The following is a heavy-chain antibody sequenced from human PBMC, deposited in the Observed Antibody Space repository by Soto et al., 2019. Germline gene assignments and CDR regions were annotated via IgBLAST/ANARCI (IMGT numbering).Heavy chain of an antibody. CDR1: GGSISSSSYY. D-gene: IGHD5-12*01. Sequence: SETLSLTCTVAGGSISSSSYYWGWIRQPPGKGLEWIGSINYSGSTYYNPSLKSRVTIAVDTSKNQFSLKLSSVTATDTAVYYCARRGKGDGYYFDYWGQGTLVNVS. V-gene: IGHV4-39*01. CDR3: ARRGKGDGYYFDY. CDR2: INYSGST. J-gene: IGHJ4*02.